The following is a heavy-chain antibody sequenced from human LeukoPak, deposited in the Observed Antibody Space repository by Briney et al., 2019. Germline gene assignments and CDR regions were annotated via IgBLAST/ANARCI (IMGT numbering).Heavy chain of an antibody. Sequence: TXXIXGDSVSDYYWSWIRQSPGKGLEWIGYIYHTGSTSYSPSLKSRVTISADTSQNQFSLKLSSVSAADTAVYYWXXRKLGNDYWGQGTLVTVSS. D-gene: IGHD7-27*01. V-gene: IGHV4-59*02. CDR1: GDSVSDYY. CDR2: IYHTGST. CDR3: XXRKLGNDY. J-gene: IGHJ4*02.